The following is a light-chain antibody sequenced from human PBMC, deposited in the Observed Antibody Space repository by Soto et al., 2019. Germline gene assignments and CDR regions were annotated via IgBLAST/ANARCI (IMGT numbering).Light chain of an antibody. CDR3: QSYDTTLSGSI. CDR1: SSNLGSGYD. Sequence: QSVLTQPPSVSGAPGQRITISCTGSSSNLGSGYDVQWYQQLPGTAPKLLIHGNTKRPSGVPDRFSGSKSGTSASLAISGLQAEDEADYYCQSYDTTLSGSIFGGGTQLTVL. CDR2: GNT. J-gene: IGLJ2*01. V-gene: IGLV1-40*01.